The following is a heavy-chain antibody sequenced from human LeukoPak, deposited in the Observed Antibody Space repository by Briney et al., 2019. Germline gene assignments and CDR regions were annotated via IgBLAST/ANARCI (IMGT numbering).Heavy chain of an antibody. V-gene: IGHV4-38-2*01. CDR2: IHHFGTT. D-gene: IGHD3-10*01. CDR1: GYSISSGYY. Sequence: SETLSLTCAVSGYSISSGYYWGWIRQPPGTGLEWIGSIHHFGTTYYNPSLKSRLTIAIDTSKNHFSLQLTSVTAAHTAVYYCARGYGSGSYYFSSGGQGTLVTVSS. CDR3: ARGYGSGSYYFSS. J-gene: IGHJ4*02.